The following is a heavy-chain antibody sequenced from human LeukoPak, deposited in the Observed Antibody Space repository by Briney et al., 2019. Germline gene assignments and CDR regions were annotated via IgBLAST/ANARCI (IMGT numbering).Heavy chain of an antibody. Sequence: PSETLSLTCAVYGGSFSGYYSSWIRQPPGKGLEWIGEINHSGSTNYNPSLKSRVTISVDTSKNQFSLKLSSVTAADTAVYYCARLNRRAGILTQRYYFDYWGQGTLVTVSS. CDR2: INHSGST. V-gene: IGHV4-34*01. J-gene: IGHJ4*02. CDR1: GGSFSGYY. D-gene: IGHD3-9*01. CDR3: ARLNRRAGILTQRYYFDY.